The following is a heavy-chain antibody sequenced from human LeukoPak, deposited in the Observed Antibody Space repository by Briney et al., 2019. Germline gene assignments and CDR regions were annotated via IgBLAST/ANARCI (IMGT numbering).Heavy chain of an antibody. CDR1: GGSISSSSYY. CDR2: IYYSGST. CDR3: ARYVSSGLDY. J-gene: IGHJ4*02. V-gene: IGHV4-39*01. D-gene: IGHD3-22*01. Sequence: SETLSLTCTVSGGSISSSSYYWGWIRQPPGKGLEWIGSIYYSGSTYYNPSLKSRVTISVDTSKNQFSLKLSSVTAADTAVYYCARYVSSGLDYWGQGSLVTVSS.